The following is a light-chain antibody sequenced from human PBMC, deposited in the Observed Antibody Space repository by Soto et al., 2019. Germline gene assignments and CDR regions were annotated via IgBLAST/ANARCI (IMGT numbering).Light chain of an antibody. CDR2: AAS. CDR1: QNISNY. CDR3: QQSCCTPHT. Sequence: DIQMTQSPSSLSASIGDRVTIPCRASQNISNYLNWYQQKPGKAPKLLLYAASTLQGGVPSRFSGSGSGTDFTPTISSLQPEDFATYFCQQSCCTPHTFGQGSKLEIK. J-gene: IGKJ2*01. V-gene: IGKV1-39*01.